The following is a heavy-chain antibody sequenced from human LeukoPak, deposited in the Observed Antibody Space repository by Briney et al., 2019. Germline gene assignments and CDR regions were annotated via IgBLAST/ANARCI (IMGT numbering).Heavy chain of an antibody. Sequence: GGSLRLSCATSGFTLSNYYMSWVRQAPGKGLEWVANIKQDGSEKDYGDSMKGRFTISRDNAKNSVYLQVNSLRAEDTAVYYCARIGYSSSSFDYWGQGTLVTVSS. D-gene: IGHD6-13*01. V-gene: IGHV3-7*01. CDR3: ARIGYSSSSFDY. CDR1: GFTLSNYY. CDR2: IKQDGSEK. J-gene: IGHJ4*02.